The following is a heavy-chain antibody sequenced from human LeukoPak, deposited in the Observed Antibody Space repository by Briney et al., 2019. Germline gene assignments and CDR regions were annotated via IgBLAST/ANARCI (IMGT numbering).Heavy chain of an antibody. CDR2: IIPIFGTA. CDR1: GGTFSSYA. J-gene: IGHJ4*02. V-gene: IGHV1-69*05. Sequence: GASVKVSCKASGGTFSSYAISWVRQAPGQGLEWMGGIIPIFGTANYAQKFQGRVTITTDESTSTAYTELSSLRSEDTAVYYCARSRYSEGDDYWGQGTLVTVSS. D-gene: IGHD6-13*01. CDR3: ARSRYSEGDDY.